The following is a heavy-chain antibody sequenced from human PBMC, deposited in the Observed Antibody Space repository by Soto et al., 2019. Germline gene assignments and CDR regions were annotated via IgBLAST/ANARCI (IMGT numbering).Heavy chain of an antibody. Sequence: QVQLQQWGAGLLKPSETLSLTCAVNGGSLSGYYWSWIRQPPGKGLEWIGEIKDGGSTNYSPSLRGXXTXSXXTSKNQFALRLNSVPAADTAVYFCARGQEGIVATHWDQGTLVTVSS. CDR1: GGSLSGYY. J-gene: IGHJ4*02. D-gene: IGHD5-12*01. CDR2: IKDGGST. V-gene: IGHV4-34*01. CDR3: ARGQEGIVATH.